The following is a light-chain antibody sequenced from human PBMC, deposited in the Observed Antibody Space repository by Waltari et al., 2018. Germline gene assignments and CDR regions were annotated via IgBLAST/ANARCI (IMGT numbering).Light chain of an antibody. CDR1: SSDVGGYNY. V-gene: IGLV2-14*01. CDR3: SSYTSSSTLWV. J-gene: IGLJ3*02. CDR2: EVS. Sequence: QSALTQPASVSGSPGQSITISCTGTSSDVGGYNYVSWYQQHPGKAPKLMIYEVSNRTSGVFNRFSGSKSGNTASLTISGLQAEDEADYYCSSYTSSSTLWVVGGGTKLTVL.